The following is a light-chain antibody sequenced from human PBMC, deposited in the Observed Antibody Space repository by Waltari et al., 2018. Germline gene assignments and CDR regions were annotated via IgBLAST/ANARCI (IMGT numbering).Light chain of an antibody. CDR2: EAS. J-gene: IGKJ5*01. V-gene: IGKV1-33*01. CDR1: EDITNS. Sequence: DIQMTQSPSSLSAYVGDRVTITCQATEDITNSLNWYQQKPGKAPQLLIYEASNLETGVPSRFSGSGSGTDFTFAISSLQPEDVATYYCQQYHDLPTFGQGTRLEIK. CDR3: QQYHDLPT.